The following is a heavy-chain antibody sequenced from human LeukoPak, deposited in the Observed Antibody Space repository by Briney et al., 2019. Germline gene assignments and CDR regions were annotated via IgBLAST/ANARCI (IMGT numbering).Heavy chain of an antibody. D-gene: IGHD3/OR15-3a*01. CDR3: VKGSGFYTYDLDYFDY. J-gene: IGHJ4*02. Sequence: GGSLRLSCAASGFTFDDFAMHWVRQAPGKGLEWVSGINWISDSIGYADSVKGRFTISSDNAKNSLYLQMNSLRAEDTAFYYCVKGSGFYTYDLDYFDYWGQGTLVTVSS. CDR1: GFTFDDFA. CDR2: INWISDSI. V-gene: IGHV3-9*01.